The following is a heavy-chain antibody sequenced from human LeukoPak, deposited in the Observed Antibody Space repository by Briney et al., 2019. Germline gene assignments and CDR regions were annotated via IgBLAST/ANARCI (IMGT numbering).Heavy chain of an antibody. CDR1: GGTFSSYA. Sequence: SVKVSCKASGGTFSSYAISWVRQAPGQGLEWMGGIIPIFGTANYAQKFQGRVTITTDESTSAAYMELSSLRSEDTAVYYCARLKEDCSSTSCYPYYYYHYMDVWGKGTTVTVSS. V-gene: IGHV1-69*05. CDR2: IIPIFGTA. CDR3: ARLKEDCSSTSCYPYYYYHYMDV. D-gene: IGHD2-2*01. J-gene: IGHJ6*03.